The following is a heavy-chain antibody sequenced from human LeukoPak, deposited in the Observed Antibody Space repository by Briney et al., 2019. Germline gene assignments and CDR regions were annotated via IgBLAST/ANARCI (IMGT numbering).Heavy chain of an antibody. V-gene: IGHV3-30*18. CDR3: AKDGAVVVAAGLDY. CDR1: GFTFSSYG. J-gene: IGHJ4*02. D-gene: IGHD2-15*01. Sequence: GRSLRLSCAASGFTFSSYGMHWVRQAPGKGLEWVAVISYDGSNKYYADSVKGRFTISRDNSKNTLYLQMNSLRAEDTAVCYCAKDGAVVVAAGLDYWGQGTLVSVSS. CDR2: ISYDGSNK.